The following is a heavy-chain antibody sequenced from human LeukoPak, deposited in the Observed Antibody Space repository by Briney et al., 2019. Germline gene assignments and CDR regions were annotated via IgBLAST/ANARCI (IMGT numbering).Heavy chain of an antibody. CDR2: IYSGGST. CDR1: GFTVSSNY. D-gene: IGHD4-17*01. J-gene: IGHJ4*02. Sequence: TGGSLRLSCAASGFTVSSNYMNWVRQAPGKGLEWVSVIYSGGSTYYADSVKGRFTISRGNSKNTLYLQMNSLRAEDTAVYYCAREAVTRNYFDYWGQGTLVTVSS. V-gene: IGHV3-53*01. CDR3: AREAVTRNYFDY.